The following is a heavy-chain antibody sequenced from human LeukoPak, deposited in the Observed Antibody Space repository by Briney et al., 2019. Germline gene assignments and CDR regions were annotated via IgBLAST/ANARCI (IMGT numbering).Heavy chain of an antibody. D-gene: IGHD1-1*01. CDR1: GFTFSSYW. J-gene: IGHJ4*02. V-gene: IGHV3-7*03. CDR2: IKQDGSEK. Sequence: SGGSLRLSCAASGFTFSSYWMSWVRQAPGKGLEWVANIKQDGSEKYYVDSVKGRFTISRDNAKNSLYLQMNSLRAEDTAVYFCARVPTAILTLPVFSFDYWGQGTLVTVSS. CDR3: ARVPTAILTLPVFSFDY.